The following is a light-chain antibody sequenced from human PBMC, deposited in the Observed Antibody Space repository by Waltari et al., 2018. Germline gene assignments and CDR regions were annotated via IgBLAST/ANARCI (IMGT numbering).Light chain of an antibody. CDR1: QSVSRT. V-gene: IGKV3-20*01. CDR2: DAS. J-gene: IGKJ1*01. CDR3: QKYGTLPAT. Sequence: EIVLTQSPGTLSLSPGERATLPCRASQSVSRTLAWYQQKPGQAPRLLIYDASTRATGIPDRVSGGGFGTDFSRTISRLEPEDFAVYYCQKYGTLPATFGQGTTVEIK.